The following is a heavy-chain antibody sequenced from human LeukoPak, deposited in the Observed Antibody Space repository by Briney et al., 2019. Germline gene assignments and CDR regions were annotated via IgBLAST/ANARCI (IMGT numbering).Heavy chain of an antibody. D-gene: IGHD1/OR15-1a*01. CDR2: INHSGST. CDR3: ARCNKNPIAGYYFMDV. V-gene: IGHV4-34*01. J-gene: IGHJ6*03. CDR1: GGSFSGYY. Sequence: SETLSLTCAVYGGSFSGYYWSWIRQPPGKGLEWIGEINHSGSTNYNPSLKSRVTISVDTSKNQFSLKLSSVTAADTAVYYCARCNKNPIAGYYFMDVWGKGTTVSVS.